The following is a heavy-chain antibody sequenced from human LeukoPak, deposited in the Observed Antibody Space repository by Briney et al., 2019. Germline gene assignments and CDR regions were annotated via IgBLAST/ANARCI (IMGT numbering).Heavy chain of an antibody. CDR2: ISAYNGNT. D-gene: IGHD2-2*01. CDR1: GYIFTSYG. J-gene: IGHJ6*02. V-gene: IGHV1-18*01. CDR3: ARDSGEYCSSTSCYFLGYYYYYYGMDV. Sequence: ASVKVSCKASGYIFTSYGISWVRQAPGQGLEWMGWISAYNGNTNYAQKLQGRVTMTTDTSTSTAYMELRSLRSDDTAVYYCARDSGEYCSSTSCYFLGYYYYYYGMDVWGQGTTVTVSS.